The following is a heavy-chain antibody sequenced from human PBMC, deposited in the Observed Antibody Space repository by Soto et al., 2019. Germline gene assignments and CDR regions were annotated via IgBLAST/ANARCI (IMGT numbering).Heavy chain of an antibody. CDR1: GFTFSSYG. CDR2: ISYDGSNK. V-gene: IGHV3-30*18. Sequence: QVQLVESGGGVVQPGRSLRLSCAASGFTFSSYGMHWVRQAPGKGLEWVAVISYDGSNKYYADSVKGRFTISRDNSKNTLYLQMNSLRAEDTGVYYCAKGQSSGWYAVDYWGQGTLVTVSS. D-gene: IGHD6-19*01. J-gene: IGHJ4*02. CDR3: AKGQSSGWYAVDY.